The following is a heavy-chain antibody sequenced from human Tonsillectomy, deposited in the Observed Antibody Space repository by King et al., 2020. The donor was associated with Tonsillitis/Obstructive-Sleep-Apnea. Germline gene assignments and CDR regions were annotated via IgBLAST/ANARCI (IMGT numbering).Heavy chain of an antibody. CDR3: ARMFGVINCPNLDY. V-gene: IGHV4-4*02. D-gene: IGHD3-3*01. CDR2: IYHSGGA. J-gene: IGHJ4*02. CDR1: GASISDSNC. Sequence: VQLVESGPGLVKPSGTLSLTCAVSGASISDSNCWTWVRQPPGKGLEWIGEIYHSGGAKYSPSLESRVTISVDNSKNEFSLKLRSVTAADTAVYYCARMFGVINCPNLDYWGQGTLVTVSS.